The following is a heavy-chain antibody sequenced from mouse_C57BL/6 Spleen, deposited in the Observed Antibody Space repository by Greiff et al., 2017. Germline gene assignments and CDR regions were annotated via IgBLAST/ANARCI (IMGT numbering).Heavy chain of an antibody. D-gene: IGHD3-3*01. J-gene: IGHJ4*01. V-gene: IGHV7-1*01. CDR3: ARDARDSARPYYAMDY. CDR1: GFTFSDFY. CDR2: SRNKANDYTT. Sequence: EVKVVESGGGLVQSGRSLRLSCATSGFTFSDFYMEWVRQAPGKGLEWIAASRNKANDYTTEYSASVKGRFIVSRDTSQSILSLQMNALRAEDTAIDYCARDARDSARPYYAMDYWGQGTSFTVSS.